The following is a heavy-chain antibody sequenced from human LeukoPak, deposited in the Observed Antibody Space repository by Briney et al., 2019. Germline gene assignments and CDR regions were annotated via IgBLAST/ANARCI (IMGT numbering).Heavy chain of an antibody. Sequence: PGGSLRLSCAASGSTFSSYGMHWVRQAPGKGLEWVAVISDAGSKKYYADSVKGRFTISRDNSKNTLNLQMNSLRREDTAVYYCVSWHSSGWSPFDYWGQGTLVTVSS. CDR3: VSWHSSGWSPFDY. CDR1: GSTFSSYG. V-gene: IGHV3-30*03. CDR2: ISDAGSKK. J-gene: IGHJ4*02. D-gene: IGHD6-19*01.